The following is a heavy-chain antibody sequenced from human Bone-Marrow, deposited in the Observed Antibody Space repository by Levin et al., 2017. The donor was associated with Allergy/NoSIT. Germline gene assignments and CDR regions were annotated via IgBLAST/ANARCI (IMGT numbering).Heavy chain of an antibody. CDR1: GFTFSSYG. V-gene: IGHV3-30*18. CDR2: ISYDGSNK. D-gene: IGHD3-9*01. J-gene: IGHJ6*04. Sequence: GGSLRLSCAASGFTFSSYGMHWVRQAPGKGLEWVAVISYDGSNKYYADSVKGRFTISRDNSKNTLYLQMNSLRAEDTAVYYCAKVWPDFLTGYILDVWGKGTTVTVSS. CDR3: AKVWPDFLTGYILDV.